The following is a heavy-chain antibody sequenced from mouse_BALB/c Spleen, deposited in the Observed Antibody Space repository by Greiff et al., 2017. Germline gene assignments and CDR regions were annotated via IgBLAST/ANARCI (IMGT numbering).Heavy chain of an antibody. J-gene: IGHJ4*01. CDR2: ISSGGSYT. Sequence: EVKLMESGGGLVKPGGSLKLSCAASGFTFSSYTMSWVRQTPEKRLEWVATISSGGSYTYYPDSVKGRFTISRDNAKNTLYLQMSSLKSEDTAMYYCAREGILYSPGAMDYWGQGTSVTVSS. CDR1: GFTFSSYT. D-gene: IGHD2-1*01. CDR3: AREGILYSPGAMDY. V-gene: IGHV5-6-4*01.